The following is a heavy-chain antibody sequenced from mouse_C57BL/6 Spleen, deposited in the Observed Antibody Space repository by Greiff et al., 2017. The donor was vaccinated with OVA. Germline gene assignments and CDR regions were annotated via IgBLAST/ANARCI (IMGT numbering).Heavy chain of an antibody. J-gene: IGHJ2*01. V-gene: IGHV1-69*01. CDR3: ARRSTVADIDY. CDR1: GYTFTRYW. Sequence: QVQLQQPGAELVMPGASVKLSCKASGYTFTRYWMHWVKQRPGQGLEWIGEIDPSDSYTNYNQKFKGKATLTVDKSTSTAYMQLSSLTSEDSAVYYCARRSTVADIDYWGQGTTVTVSS. CDR2: IDPSDSYT. D-gene: IGHD1-1*01.